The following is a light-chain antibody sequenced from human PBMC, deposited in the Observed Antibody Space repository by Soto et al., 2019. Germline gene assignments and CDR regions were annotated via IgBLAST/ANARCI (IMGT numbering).Light chain of an antibody. CDR1: QSVSSY. Sequence: EIVLTQSPVTLSLSPGERAPLSCRASQSVSSYLAWYQQKPGQAPRLLIYDASNRATGIPARFSGGGSGTDFTLTIDNLEPEDFAIYYCQQRSKWPPITFGQGTRLEIK. V-gene: IGKV3-11*01. J-gene: IGKJ5*01. CDR2: DAS. CDR3: QQRSKWPPIT.